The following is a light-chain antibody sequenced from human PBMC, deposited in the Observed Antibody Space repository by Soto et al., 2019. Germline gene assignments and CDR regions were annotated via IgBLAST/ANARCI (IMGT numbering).Light chain of an antibody. CDR1: QSLMHSNGYKY. J-gene: IGKJ5*01. CDR3: MQALRSPYT. CDR2: MSS. V-gene: IGKV2-28*01. Sequence: DTVMTQSPFSLPVTPGEPVSISCRSSQSLMHSNGYKYLDWYLQKPGQSPQLLIYMSSNRVSGVPDRFSGSGSGTDFTLKISRVEAEDVVVYYCMQALRSPYTFGQGTRLEIK.